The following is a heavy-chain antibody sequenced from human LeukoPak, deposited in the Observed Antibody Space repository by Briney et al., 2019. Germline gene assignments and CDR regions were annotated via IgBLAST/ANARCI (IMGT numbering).Heavy chain of an antibody. V-gene: IGHV1-69*13. CDR2: IIPIFGTA. D-gene: IGHD1-26*01. CDR3: ARGIVGASRGDYFDY. J-gene: IGHJ4*02. CDR1: GGTFSSYA. Sequence: ASVKVSCKASGGTFSSYAISWVRQAPGQGLEWMGGIIPIFGTANYAQKFQGRVTITADESTSTVYMELSSLRSEDTAVYYCARGIVGASRGDYFDYWGQGTLVTVSS.